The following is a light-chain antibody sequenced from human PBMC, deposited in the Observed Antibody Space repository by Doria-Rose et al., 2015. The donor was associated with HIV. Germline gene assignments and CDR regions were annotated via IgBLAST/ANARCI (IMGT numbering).Light chain of an antibody. V-gene: IGKV3-20*01. CDR3: HQYGTSWT. CDR1: QSFISTY. CDR2: DGS. Sequence: TQSPGTMSLSPGERATLSCSASQSFISTYLAWYQQKPGQAPSLLIYDGSTRATGIPDRFSASGSGTDFTLTINRLEPEDFALYYCHQYGTSWTFGQGTKVEI. J-gene: IGKJ1*01.